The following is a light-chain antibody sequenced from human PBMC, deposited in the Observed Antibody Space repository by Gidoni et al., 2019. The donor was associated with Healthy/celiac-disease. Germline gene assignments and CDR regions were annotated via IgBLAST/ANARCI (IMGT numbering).Light chain of an antibody. CDR2: DAS. Sequence: ETVLTQSPATLSLSPGERATLSCRASQSVSSYLAWYQQKPGQAPRLLIYDASNRATGIPARFSGSGSGTDFTLTISSLEPEDFAVYYCQQRSYWPMYSFGQGTKLEIK. CDR1: QSVSSY. CDR3: QQRSYWPMYS. J-gene: IGKJ2*03. V-gene: IGKV3-11*01.